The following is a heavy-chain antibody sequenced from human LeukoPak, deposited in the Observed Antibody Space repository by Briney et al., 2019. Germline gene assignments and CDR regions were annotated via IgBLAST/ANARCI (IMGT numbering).Heavy chain of an antibody. CDR1: GFTLGGHD. J-gene: IGHJ4*02. Sequence: GGSLRLSCTASGFTLGGHDMHWVRQTTGDGLEWVAAVSAGHHAFYAGSVKGRFTVSREDAKNSLYLQMSSLRADDSAVYYCGRGGLTGQMAAFDYWGQGALVTVST. V-gene: IGHV3-13*01. CDR2: VSAGHHA. CDR3: GRGGLTGQMAAFDY. D-gene: IGHD3-9*01.